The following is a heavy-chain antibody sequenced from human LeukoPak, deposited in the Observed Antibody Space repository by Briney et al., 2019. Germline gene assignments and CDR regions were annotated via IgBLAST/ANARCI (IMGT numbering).Heavy chain of an antibody. CDR3: ARDPVLIAGDIRYFGY. J-gene: IGHJ4*02. CDR2: ISSAGTYK. V-gene: IGHV3-30*04. D-gene: IGHD2-8*01. CDR1: GFTFSIYT. Sequence: GGSLRLSCTASGFTFSIYTMHWVRQAPGKGLEWVAVISSAGTYKYFADSLKGRITISRDNSKSTLYLQMNSLRAEDTAVYYCARDPVLIAGDIRYFGYWGQGTLVTVSS.